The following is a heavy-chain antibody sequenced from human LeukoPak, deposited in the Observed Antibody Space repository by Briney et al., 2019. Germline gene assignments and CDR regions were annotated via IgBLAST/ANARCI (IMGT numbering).Heavy chain of an antibody. CDR1: GYTFTGYY. J-gene: IGHJ4*02. V-gene: IGHV1-2*06. CDR2: INPSSGGT. D-gene: IGHD6-13*01. Sequence: GASVKVSCKASGYTFTGYYMHWVRQAPGQGLEWMGRINPSSGGTNYAQKFQGRVTMTRDTSISTAYMELSRLRSDDTAVYYCAREYSSSWYERILDYWGQGTLVTVSS. CDR3: AREYSSSWYERILDY.